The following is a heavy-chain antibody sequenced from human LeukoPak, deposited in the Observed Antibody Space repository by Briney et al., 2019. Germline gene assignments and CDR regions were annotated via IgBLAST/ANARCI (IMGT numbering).Heavy chain of an antibody. CDR3: ARVVTTGSYFDY. D-gene: IGHD4-17*01. CDR2: IHYTGST. CDR1: GGSVSSGSYY. V-gene: IGHV4-61*01. Sequence: SETLSLTCTVSGGSVSSGSYYWSWIRQPPGKGLEWIAYIHYTGSTNYNPSLRSRVTISLDTSKNQFSLKLSSVTAADTAVFYCARVVTTGSYFDYWGQGTLVTVSS. J-gene: IGHJ4*02.